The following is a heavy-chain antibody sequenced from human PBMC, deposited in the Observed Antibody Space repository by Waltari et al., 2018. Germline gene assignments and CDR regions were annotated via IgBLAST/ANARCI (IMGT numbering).Heavy chain of an antibody. V-gene: IGHV4-34*01. CDR3: ARGGYDFWSATYRSWFDP. Sequence: QVQLQQWGAGLLKPSETLSLTCAVDGGSFSGYYWSWIRQPPGKGLEWIGEINHSGSTNYNPSLKSRVTISVDTSKNQFSLKLSSVTAADTAVYYCARGGYDFWSATYRSWFDPWGQGTLVTVSS. CDR1: GGSFSGYY. CDR2: INHSGST. J-gene: IGHJ5*02. D-gene: IGHD3-3*01.